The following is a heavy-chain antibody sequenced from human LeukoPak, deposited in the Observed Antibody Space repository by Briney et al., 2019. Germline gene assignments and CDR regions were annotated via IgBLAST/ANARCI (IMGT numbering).Heavy chain of an antibody. J-gene: IGHJ3*02. V-gene: IGHV4-31*03. CDR3: ARARIVVVTTNDAFDI. CDR2: IYYSGST. Sequence: SQTLSLTCTVSGGSISSGGYYWSWIRQHPGRGLEWIGYIYYSGSTYYNPSLKSRVTISVDTSKNQFSLKLSSVTAADTAVYYCARARIVVVTTNDAFDIWGQGTMVTVSS. CDR1: GGSISSGGYY. D-gene: IGHD2-21*02.